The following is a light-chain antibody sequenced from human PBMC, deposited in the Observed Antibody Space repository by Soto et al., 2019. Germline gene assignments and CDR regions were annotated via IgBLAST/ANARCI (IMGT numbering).Light chain of an antibody. V-gene: IGLV1-40*01. CDR2: DND. CDR1: ASKIGAGFD. J-gene: IGLJ2*01. CDR3: QSYDNSLSGVV. Sequence: QSVLTQPPSVSGAPGQGIIISCTGGASKIGAGFDVHWYQHLPGTAPKLLVYDNDNRPSGLPARFSDSRSGTSASLAITSLQADDEADYYCQSYDNSLSGVVFGGGTQLTVL.